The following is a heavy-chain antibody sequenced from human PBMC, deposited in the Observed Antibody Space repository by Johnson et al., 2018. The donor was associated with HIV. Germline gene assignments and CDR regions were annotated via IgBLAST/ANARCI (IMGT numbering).Heavy chain of an antibody. Sequence: VQLVESGGGLVQPGGSLRLSCAASGFTFSSYWMSWVRQAPGKGLEWVANIKQDGSEKYYADSVKGRFTISRDNSKNTLYLQMNSLRAEDTAVYYCAKEPRPAFDIWGQGTMVTVSS. CDR2: IKQDGSEK. V-gene: IGHV3-7*01. J-gene: IGHJ3*02. CDR1: GFTFSSYW. CDR3: AKEPRPAFDI.